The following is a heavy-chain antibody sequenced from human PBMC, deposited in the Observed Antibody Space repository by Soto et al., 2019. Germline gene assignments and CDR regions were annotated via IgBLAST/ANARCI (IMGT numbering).Heavy chain of an antibody. D-gene: IGHD2-2*01. V-gene: IGHV5-10-1*01. CDR2: IDPSDSYT. CDR3: ARHLRDIVVVPTGMDV. J-gene: IGHJ6*02. Sequence: GESLKISWKGSGYSFTSYWISWVRQMPGKGLEWMGRIDPSDSYTNYGPSFQGHVTISADKSISTAYLQWSSLKASDTAMYYCARHLRDIVVVPTGMDVWGQGTTVTVSS. CDR1: GYSFTSYW.